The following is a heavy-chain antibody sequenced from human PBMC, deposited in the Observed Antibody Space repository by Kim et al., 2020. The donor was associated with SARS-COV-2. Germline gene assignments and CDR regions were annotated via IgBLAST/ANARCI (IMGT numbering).Heavy chain of an antibody. CDR2: INHSGST. CDR1: GGSFSGYY. V-gene: IGHV4-34*01. D-gene: IGHD3-10*01. J-gene: IGHJ4*02. CDR3: ARVSMVQGEDY. Sequence: SETLSLTCAVYGGSFSGYYWSWIRQPPGKGLEWIGEINHSGSTNYNPSLKSRVTISVDTSKNQFSLKLSSVTAADTAVYYCARVSMVQGEDYWGQGTLVT.